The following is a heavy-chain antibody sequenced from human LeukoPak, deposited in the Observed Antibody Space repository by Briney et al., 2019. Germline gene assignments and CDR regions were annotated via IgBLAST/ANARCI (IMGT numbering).Heavy chain of an antibody. D-gene: IGHD1-26*01. CDR1: GGSFSGYY. Sequence: SETLSLTCAVYGGSFSGYYWSWIRQPPGKGLEWIGEINHSGSTNYNPSLKSRVTISVDTSKNQFSLKLSSVTAADTAVYYCARGGGRGYDLHIVGATTLDYWGQGTLVTVSS. J-gene: IGHJ4*02. CDR2: INHSGST. V-gene: IGHV4-34*01. CDR3: ARGGGRGYDLHIVGATTLDY.